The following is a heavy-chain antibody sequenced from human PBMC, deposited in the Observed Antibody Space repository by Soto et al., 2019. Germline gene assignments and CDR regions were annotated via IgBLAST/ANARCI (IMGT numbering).Heavy chain of an antibody. CDR2: TYSGGST. V-gene: IGHV3-53*02. CDR3: ASIRSGAVQGWAYGTAV. CDR1: GVTVSTYN. Sequence: EVHLVASGGGLMQQGGSLRLSGAASGVTVSTYNMSWVRQAPVKGLEWVSVTYSGGSTQYADSVKGRFTVSRDTSKSTLYFLMSSLRDGDAAVYSCASIRSGAVQGWAYGTAVLRRVTPVTASS. D-gene: IGHD3-3*01. J-gene: IGHJ6*02.